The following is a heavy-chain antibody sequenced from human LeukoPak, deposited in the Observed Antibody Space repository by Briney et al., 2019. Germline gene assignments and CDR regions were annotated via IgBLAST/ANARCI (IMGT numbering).Heavy chain of an antibody. J-gene: IGHJ6*02. CDR2: INHSGST. D-gene: IGHD2-2*01. CDR1: GXSFSDYY. CDR3: ARGWYCSSTTCFYGMDV. Sequence: PSETLSLTCAVYGXSFSDYYWSWIRQPPGKGLEWIGEINHSGSTNYNPSLKSRVTISVDTSKNQFSLKLSSVTAAGTAVYYCARGWYCSSTTCFYGMDVWGQGTTVTVSS. V-gene: IGHV4-34*01.